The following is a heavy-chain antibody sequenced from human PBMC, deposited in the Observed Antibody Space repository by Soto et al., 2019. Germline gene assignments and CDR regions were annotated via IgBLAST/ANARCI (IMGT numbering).Heavy chain of an antibody. J-gene: IGHJ5*02. V-gene: IGHV3-7*01. CDR2: IKQDGGEK. Sequence: QPGGSLRLSCAASGVTFSSYWMSWVRQAPGKGLEWVANIKQDGGEKYYVDSVKGRFTISRDNAKNSLYLQKNSLRVEDTALYYCARRYSSSWSGFDPWGQGTLVTVSS. CDR1: GVTFSSYW. CDR3: ARRYSSSWSGFDP. D-gene: IGHD6-13*01.